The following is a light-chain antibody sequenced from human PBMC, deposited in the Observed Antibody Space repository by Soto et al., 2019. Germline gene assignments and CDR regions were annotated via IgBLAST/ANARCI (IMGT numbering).Light chain of an antibody. Sequence: QSALTQPPSASGSPGQSVTISCTSTSSDVGGYNYVSWYQQHPGKAPKLMIYEVSKRPSGVPDRLSGSKSGNTASLTVSGLQVEDEADYYCASYTGSDTLVFGGGTKLTVL. V-gene: IGLV2-8*01. CDR2: EVS. CDR1: SSDVGGYNY. CDR3: ASYTGSDTLV. J-gene: IGLJ2*01.